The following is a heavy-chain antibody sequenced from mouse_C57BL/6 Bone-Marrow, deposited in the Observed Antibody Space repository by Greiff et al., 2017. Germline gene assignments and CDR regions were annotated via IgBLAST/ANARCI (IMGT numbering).Heavy chain of an antibody. V-gene: IGHV3-8*01. CDR3: ARSPNWDEYFDV. CDR1: GYSITSDY. Sequence: VQLQQSGPGLAKPSQTLSLTCSVTGYSITSDYWNWIRKFPGNKLEYMGYISYSGSTYYNPSLKSRISITRDTSKNQYYLQLNSVTNEATATYSCARSPNWDEYFDVWGTGTTVTVSS. J-gene: IGHJ1*03. CDR2: ISYSGST. D-gene: IGHD4-1*01.